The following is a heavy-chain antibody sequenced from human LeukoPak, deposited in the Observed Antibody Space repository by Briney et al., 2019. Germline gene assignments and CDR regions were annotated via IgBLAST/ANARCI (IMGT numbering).Heavy chain of an antibody. D-gene: IGHD5-18*01. J-gene: IGHJ6*03. CDR1: GFTFSSYT. CDR3: ARGEDSSGPLDYYYYKDV. V-gene: IGHV3-21*01. CDR2: ISSSSSYI. Sequence: PGGSLRLSCAASGFTFSSYTMNWVRQGPGKGLEWVSCISSSSSYIYYADSVKGRFTISRDNAKNSLYLQVNSLKAEDTAVYYCARGEDSSGPLDYYYYKDVWGKGTTVTVSS.